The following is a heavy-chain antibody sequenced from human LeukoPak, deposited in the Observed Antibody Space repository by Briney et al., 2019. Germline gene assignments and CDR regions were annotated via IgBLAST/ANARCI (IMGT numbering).Heavy chain of an antibody. J-gene: IGHJ4*02. D-gene: IGHD5-18*01. CDR1: GYTFTGYY. CDR3: ARCRYTYGYWDN. Sequence: GASVKVSCKASGYTFTGYYMHWVRQAPGQGLEWMGWINPNSGGTKYAQKFQGGVTMTRDTSISTAYTELSGLTSDDTAVYYCARCRYTYGYWDNWGQGTLATVSS. V-gene: IGHV1-2*02. CDR2: INPNSGGT.